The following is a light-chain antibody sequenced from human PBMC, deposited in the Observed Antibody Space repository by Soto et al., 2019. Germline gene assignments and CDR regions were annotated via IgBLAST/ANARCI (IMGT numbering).Light chain of an antibody. CDR1: QSVSIY. J-gene: IGKJ2*01. Sequence: EIVLTQSPATLSLSPGERATLSCRASQSVSIYLAWYRQKPGQAPRLLIFDASKRATGIPARFSGSGSGTDFTLTISSLEPEDIAVYYCLQRSDWPYTFGQGTKLEIK. CDR3: LQRSDWPYT. V-gene: IGKV3-11*01. CDR2: DAS.